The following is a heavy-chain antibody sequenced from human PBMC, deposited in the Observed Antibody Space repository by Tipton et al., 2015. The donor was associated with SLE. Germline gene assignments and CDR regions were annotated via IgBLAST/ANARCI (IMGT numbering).Heavy chain of an antibody. CDR3: ARGYSSSWSDLDY. Sequence: GLVKPSETLSLICSVSDDSISAYYWSWIRQPPGKGLEWIGYVGHTGSTKYNPSLNSRVTMSIATSKNQFSLKLTSVTAADTAVYYCARGYSSSWSDLDYWGQGTLVTVSS. CDR2: VGHTGST. J-gene: IGHJ4*02. CDR1: DDSISAYY. D-gene: IGHD6-13*01. V-gene: IGHV4-59*12.